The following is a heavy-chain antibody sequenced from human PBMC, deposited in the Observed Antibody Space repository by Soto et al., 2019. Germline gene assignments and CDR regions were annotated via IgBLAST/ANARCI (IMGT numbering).Heavy chain of an antibody. Sequence: SETLSLTCTVSGGXIKSGDYYWTWIRQPPGKGLEFIGYIYYSANTYYNPSLKSRVTISVDTSKNHLSLKLSSVTAADTAVYYCARGPCGGDCYPPDSWGQGTLVTVSS. V-gene: IGHV4-30-4*01. CDR2: IYYSANT. D-gene: IGHD2-21*02. CDR1: GGXIKSGDYY. J-gene: IGHJ4*02. CDR3: ARGPCGGDCYPPDS.